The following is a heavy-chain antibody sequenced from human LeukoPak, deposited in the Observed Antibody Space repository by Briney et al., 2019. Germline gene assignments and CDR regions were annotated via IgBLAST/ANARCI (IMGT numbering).Heavy chain of an antibody. CDR3: AKGNNSLFFNFDY. D-gene: IGHD2/OR15-2a*01. Sequence: PGGSLRLSCAASGFTFRDFSMHWVRQAPGKGLEWVSLVSGDGGVTHYADSVKGRFTISRDNSKDSLYLQMSSLRVEDTAFYYCAKGNNSLFFNFDYWGQGTRVIVSS. CDR2: VSGDGGVT. J-gene: IGHJ4*02. V-gene: IGHV3-43*02. CDR1: GFTFRDFS.